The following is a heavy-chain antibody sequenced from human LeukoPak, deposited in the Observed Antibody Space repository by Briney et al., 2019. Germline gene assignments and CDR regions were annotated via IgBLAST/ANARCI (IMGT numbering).Heavy chain of an antibody. Sequence: GGSLRLSCEASGFTFSRFWMSWVRQAPGEGLEWVANIDEGGSEKYHVGSVRGRFTISRDNATNSLYLQMNSLRAEDTAVYYCVRDPTRAECSDGSCYLDYWGQGTLVTVSS. D-gene: IGHD2-15*01. CDR2: IDEGGSEK. CDR1: GFTFSRFW. CDR3: VRDPTRAECSDGSCYLDY. V-gene: IGHV3-7*03. J-gene: IGHJ4*02.